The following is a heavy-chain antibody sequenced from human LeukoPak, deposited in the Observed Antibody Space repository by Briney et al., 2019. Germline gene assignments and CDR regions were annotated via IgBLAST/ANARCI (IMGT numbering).Heavy chain of an antibody. CDR2: ISSSGSTI. CDR1: GFTFSSYA. V-gene: IGHV3-48*03. D-gene: IGHD6-19*01. J-gene: IGHJ4*02. Sequence: GRSLRLSCAASGFTFSSYAMHWVRQAPGKGLEWVSYISSSGSTIYYADSVKGRFTISRDNAKNSLYLQMNSLRAEDTAVYYCARHSSGWYPYDYWGQGTLVTVSS. CDR3: ARHSSGWYPYDY.